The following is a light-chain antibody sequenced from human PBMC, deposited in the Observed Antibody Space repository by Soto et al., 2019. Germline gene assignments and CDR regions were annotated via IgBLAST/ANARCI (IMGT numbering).Light chain of an antibody. Sequence: EIVLTQSPGTLSLSPGERATLSCRASQSVSSSYLAWYQQKPGQAPRLLIYGASSRATGIPDRFSGSGSGTDFTLTISRLEPEDFAVYYCQQYDSSPITFGQGTRPEIK. CDR1: QSVSSSY. CDR3: QQYDSSPIT. CDR2: GAS. V-gene: IGKV3-20*01. J-gene: IGKJ5*01.